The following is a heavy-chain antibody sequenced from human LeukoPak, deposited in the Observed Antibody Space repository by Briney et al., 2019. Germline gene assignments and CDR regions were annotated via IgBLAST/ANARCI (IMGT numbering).Heavy chain of an antibody. Sequence: PRGSLIHSCAAPGFTLSNYEVNSVRQAPGKGQERVSYINSSGSTIYYADSVRGRFTISRDNAKNSLYLQMNSLRAEDTAVYYCARDHRSSHRLKYFDLWGRPSLVTVSS. CDR2: INSSGSTI. V-gene: IGHV3-48*03. J-gene: IGHJ2*01. CDR1: GFTLSNYE. CDR3: ARDHRSSHRLKYFDL. D-gene: IGHD6-13*01.